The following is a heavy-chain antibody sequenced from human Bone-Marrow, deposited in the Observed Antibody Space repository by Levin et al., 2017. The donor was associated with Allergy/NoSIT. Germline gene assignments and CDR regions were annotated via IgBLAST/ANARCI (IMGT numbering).Heavy chain of an antibody. CDR3: ARDMSGDGSNFDY. CDR1: GFNIGDYA. V-gene: IGHV3-9*01. J-gene: IGHJ4*02. CDR2: ITCNRGNK. Sequence: GGSLRLSCAASGFNIGDYAMHWVRQAPGKGLEWVSRITCNRGNKDYADSVKGRFTISRDNAKNSLYLQMNSLRIEDTAFYYCARDMSGDGSNFDYRGQGALFTVST. D-gene: IGHD5-24*01.